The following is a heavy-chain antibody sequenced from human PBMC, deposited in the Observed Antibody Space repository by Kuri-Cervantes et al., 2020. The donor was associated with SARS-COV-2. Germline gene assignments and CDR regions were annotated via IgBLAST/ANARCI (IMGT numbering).Heavy chain of an antibody. D-gene: IGHD1-26*01. CDR3: TTDGPGFSGSYYYYYMDV. CDR2: IKSKTDGGTT. Sequence: GESLKISCAASGFTFSNAWMSWVRQAPGKGLEWVGRIKSKTDGGTTDYAAHVKGRFTISRDDSKNTLYLQMNSLKTEDTAVYYCTTDGPGFSGSYYYYYMDVWGKGTLVTVSS. J-gene: IGHJ6*03. CDR1: GFTFSNAW. V-gene: IGHV3-15*01.